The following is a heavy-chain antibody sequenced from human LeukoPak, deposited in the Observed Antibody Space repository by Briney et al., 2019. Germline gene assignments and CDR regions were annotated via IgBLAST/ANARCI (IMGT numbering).Heavy chain of an antibody. CDR3: SKDGKRRRTEGTDFDS. D-gene: IGHD5-24*01. CDR2: ISFYGGYK. Sequence: GWSLRLSCAASGFTLSYYGMHWLRQAACKGLDGVAVISFYGGYKYYADSGKGRITIFRDHFKSTLDLQMDSLEAEGPALFYWSKDGKRRRTEGTDFDSWGQGTLVIVSS. CDR1: GFTLSYYG. J-gene: IGHJ4*02. V-gene: IGHV3-30*18.